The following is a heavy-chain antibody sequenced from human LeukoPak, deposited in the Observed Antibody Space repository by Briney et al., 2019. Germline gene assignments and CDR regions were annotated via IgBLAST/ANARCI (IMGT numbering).Heavy chain of an antibody. CDR3: ARERGIYDSNGYYIRYYFDY. CDR2: INWNGGST. CDR1: GFTFDDYG. J-gene: IGHJ4*02. V-gene: IGHV3-20*04. D-gene: IGHD3-22*01. Sequence: GGSLRLSCAASGFTFDDYGMSWVRQAPGKGLEWVSGINWNGGSTGYADSVKGRFTISRDNAKNSLYLQMNSLRVEDTALYYCARERGIYDSNGYYIRYYFDYWGQGTLVTVSS.